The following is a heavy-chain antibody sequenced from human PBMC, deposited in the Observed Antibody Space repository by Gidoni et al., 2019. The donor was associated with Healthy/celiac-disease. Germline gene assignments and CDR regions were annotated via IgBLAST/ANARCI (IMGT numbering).Heavy chain of an antibody. CDR2: IYYSGST. J-gene: IGHJ6*02. V-gene: IGHV4-39*07. Sequence: QLQLQESGPGLVKPSETLSLTCTVSGGSIRSSSYYWGWTRQPPGKGLEWIGSIYYSGSTYYNPSLKSRVTISVDTSKNQFSLKLSSVTAADTAVYDCAKRNGDYDTNDHNYYYYYGMDVWGQGTTVTVSS. D-gene: IGHD4-17*01. CDR1: GGSIRSSSYY. CDR3: AKRNGDYDTNDHNYYYYYGMDV.